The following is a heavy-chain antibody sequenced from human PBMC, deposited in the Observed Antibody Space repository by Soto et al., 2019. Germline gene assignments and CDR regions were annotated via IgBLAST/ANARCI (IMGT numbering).Heavy chain of an antibody. J-gene: IGHJ5*02. CDR3: AKNRVATGIDP. D-gene: IGHD5-12*01. CDR1: GFTFSSYG. Sequence: PGGSLRLSCAASGFTFSSYGMHWVRQAPGKGLEWVAVISYDGSNKYYADSVKGRFTISRDNSKNTLYLQMNSLRAEDTAVYYCAKNRVATGIDPWGQGTLVTVSS. V-gene: IGHV3-30*18. CDR2: ISYDGSNK.